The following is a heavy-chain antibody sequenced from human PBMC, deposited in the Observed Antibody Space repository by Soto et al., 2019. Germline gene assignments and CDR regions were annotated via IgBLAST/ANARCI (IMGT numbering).Heavy chain of an antibody. V-gene: IGHV1-69*06. J-gene: IGHJ3*02. CDR2: IIPMFGTA. Sequence: QVQLVQSGAEVKKPGSSVKVSCKVSGDTFNSHAITWVRQAPGQGLEWMGRIIPMFGTANYAQKFQGRVTITADTSTSTANMELRSLRSEDTAVYYCARSKGVGLVVDAFDIWGQGTMVTVSS. CDR3: ARSKGVGLVVDAFDI. CDR1: GDTFNSHA. D-gene: IGHD2-8*01.